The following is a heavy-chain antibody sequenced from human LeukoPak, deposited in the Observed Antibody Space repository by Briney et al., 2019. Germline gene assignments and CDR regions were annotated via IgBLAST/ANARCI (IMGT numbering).Heavy chain of an antibody. CDR2: IWYDGGNK. Sequence: GGSLRLSCAASGFTFSSYGMHWVRQAPGKGLEWVAVIWYDGGNKYYADSVKGRFTISRDNSKNTLYLQMNSLSAEDTAVYYCARDLWDTALFSTAFDIWGQGTMVTVSS. V-gene: IGHV3-33*01. CDR1: GFTFSSYG. D-gene: IGHD5-18*01. J-gene: IGHJ3*02. CDR3: ARDLWDTALFSTAFDI.